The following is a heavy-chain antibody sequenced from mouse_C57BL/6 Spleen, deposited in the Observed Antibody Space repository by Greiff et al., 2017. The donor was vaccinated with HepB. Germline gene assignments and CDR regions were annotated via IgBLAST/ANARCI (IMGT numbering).Heavy chain of an antibody. CDR1: GFSLTSYG. Sequence: VQRVESGPGLVQPSQSLSITCTVSGFSLTSYGVHWVRQSPGKGLEWLGVIWRGGSTDYNAAFMSRLSITKDNSKSQVFFKMNSLQADDTAIYYSAKKFFITTVVATHYYAMDDWGQGTSVTVSS. CDR2: IWRGGST. CDR3: AKKFFITTVVATHYYAMDD. V-gene: IGHV2-5*01. D-gene: IGHD1-1*01. J-gene: IGHJ4*01.